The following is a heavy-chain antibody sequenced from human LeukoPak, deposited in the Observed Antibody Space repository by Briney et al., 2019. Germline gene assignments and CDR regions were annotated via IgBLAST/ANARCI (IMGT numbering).Heavy chain of an antibody. CDR3: ARTIFGVASHAFDL. J-gene: IGHJ3*01. CDR1: VGSISSYY. D-gene: IGHD3-3*01. CDR2: IYTSGNT. Sequence: SETLSLTCTFSVGSISSYYWSWIRQPAGKGLEWIGRIYTSGNTNYNPSLKRRGTMSVDTSKNQFSLQLSSVPAADTAVYYCARTIFGVASHAFDLWGQGTMVTVSS. V-gene: IGHV4-4*07.